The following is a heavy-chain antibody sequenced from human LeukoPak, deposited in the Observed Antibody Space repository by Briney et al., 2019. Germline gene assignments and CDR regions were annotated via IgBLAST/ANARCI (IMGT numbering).Heavy chain of an antibody. CDR3: ARGTYYDFWSSYYYYGMDV. CDR1: GDSISSNNW. J-gene: IGHJ6*02. Sequence: SGTLSLTCAVSGDSISSNNWWTWVRQPPGKGLEWIGEISHGGSTNYNPSLKSRVTISVDKSENHFSLKLSSVTAADTAVYYCARGTYYDFWSSYYYYGMDVWGQGTTVTVSS. D-gene: IGHD3-3*01. V-gene: IGHV4-4*02. CDR2: ISHGGST.